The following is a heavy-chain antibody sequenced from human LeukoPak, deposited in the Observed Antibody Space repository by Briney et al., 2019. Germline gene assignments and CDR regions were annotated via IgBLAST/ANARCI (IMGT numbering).Heavy chain of an antibody. CDR1: GGSFSGYY. J-gene: IGHJ3*02. CDR2: INHSGST. D-gene: IGHD3-10*01. V-gene: IGHV4-34*01. Sequence: KPSETLSLTCAVYGGSFSGYYWSWIRQPPGEGLEWIGEINHSGSTNCNPSHKSRVTISVDTSKNQFSLKLSSVTAADTAVYYCARDTTYYYGSGSYGAFDIWGQGTMVTVSS. CDR3: ARDTTYYYGSGSYGAFDI.